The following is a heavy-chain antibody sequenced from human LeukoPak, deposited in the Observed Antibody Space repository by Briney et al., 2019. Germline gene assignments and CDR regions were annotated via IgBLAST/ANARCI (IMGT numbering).Heavy chain of an antibody. CDR1: VGPFGGYC. J-gene: IGHJ5*02. D-gene: IGHD3-9*01. V-gene: IGHV4-34*01. Sequence: PSHTLSLTCAVYVGPFGGYCWSWVRKPPGKGLEWIGEINYSGDTYHRPSLKTRVTITMDTSKNQFSLNLSSEAAADTAVYYCARRDVLRYFDPWGQGILVIVSS. CDR2: INYSGDT. CDR3: ARRDVLRYFDP.